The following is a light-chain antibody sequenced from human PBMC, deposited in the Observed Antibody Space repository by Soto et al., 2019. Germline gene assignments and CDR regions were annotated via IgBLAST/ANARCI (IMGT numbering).Light chain of an antibody. CDR3: QQYKDWPTT. Sequence: DIVVTQSPATLSVSPGERATLSCRASQSVSSDLAWYQQKPGQAPRLLIYGASTRATGIPARFSGSGSGTEFTLTITSLQSEDFGVYFCQQYKDWPTTFGQGTKVDSK. J-gene: IGKJ1*01. CDR1: QSVSSD. V-gene: IGKV3-15*01. CDR2: GAS.